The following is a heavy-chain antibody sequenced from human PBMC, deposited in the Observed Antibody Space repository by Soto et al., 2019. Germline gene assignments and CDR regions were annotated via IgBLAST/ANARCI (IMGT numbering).Heavy chain of an antibody. J-gene: IGHJ6*02. D-gene: IGHD3-3*01. CDR2: IYYSGST. Sequence: SETLCLTCTVSGGSISSYYRSWIRQPPGKGLEWIGYIYYSGSTNYNPSLKSRVTISVDTSKNQFSLKLSSVTAADTAVYYCARANYDFWSGYDRSYGMDVWGQGTTVTVSS. V-gene: IGHV4-59*01. CDR1: GGSISSYY. CDR3: ARANYDFWSGYDRSYGMDV.